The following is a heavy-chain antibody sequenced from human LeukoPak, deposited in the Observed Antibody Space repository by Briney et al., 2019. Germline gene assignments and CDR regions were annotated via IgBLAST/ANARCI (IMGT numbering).Heavy chain of an antibody. V-gene: IGHV3-30*12. D-gene: IGHD2/OR15-2a*01. J-gene: IGHJ4*02. Sequence: PGGSLRLSCAASGFTFSNYDIHWVRQSPGKGLEWVAFIQYDGSNKYYADSVKGRFTISRDNSKNTLYLQMNSLRAEDTAVYYCARSSLVSRGELLDYWGQGTLVTVSS. CDR3: ARSSLVSRGELLDY. CDR2: IQYDGSNK. CDR1: GFTFSNYD.